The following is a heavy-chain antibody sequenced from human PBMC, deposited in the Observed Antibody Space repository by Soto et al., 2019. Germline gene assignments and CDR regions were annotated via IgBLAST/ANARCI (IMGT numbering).Heavy chain of an antibody. D-gene: IGHD2-2*01. J-gene: IGHJ5*02. CDR1: GGSISSYY. Sequence: QVQLQESGPGLVKPSETLSLTCTVSGGSISSYYWSWIRQPPGKGLEWIGYSYYSGSTNYNPSLKSRVTISGDTSKNQFSLKLSSVTAADTAVYYCVRALSNWFDPWGQGTLVTVSS. V-gene: IGHV4-59*01. CDR3: VRALSNWFDP. CDR2: SYYSGST.